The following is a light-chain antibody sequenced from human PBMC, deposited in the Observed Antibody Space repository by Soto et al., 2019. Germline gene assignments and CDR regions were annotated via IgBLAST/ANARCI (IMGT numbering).Light chain of an antibody. V-gene: IGLV2-14*01. CDR1: SSDVGGYNY. CDR2: AVS. CDR3: SSYTRRSSLVV. J-gene: IGLJ2*01. Sequence: QSALTQPASVSGSPGPSITISCTGTSSDVGGYNYVSWYQQQPGEAPKLMIYAVSNRPSGVSNRFSGSKSGNTASLSSSGLQAEYEADYYCSSYTRRSSLVVFGGGTQLTVL.